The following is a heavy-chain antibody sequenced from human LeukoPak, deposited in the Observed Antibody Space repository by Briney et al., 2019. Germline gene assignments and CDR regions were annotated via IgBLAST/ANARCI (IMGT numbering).Heavy chain of an antibody. V-gene: IGHV1-2*02. CDR1: GYTFTVYY. J-gene: IGHJ4*02. CDR2: INPNSGGT. CDR3: ARMTRWLQSPNFDY. Sequence: ASVKVSFKASGYTFTVYYMHWVRLAPGQGLEWMGWINPNSGGTNYAQKFQGRVTMTRDTSISTAYMEQSRLRADDTAVYYCARMTRWLQSPNFDYWGQGTLVTVSS. D-gene: IGHD5-24*01.